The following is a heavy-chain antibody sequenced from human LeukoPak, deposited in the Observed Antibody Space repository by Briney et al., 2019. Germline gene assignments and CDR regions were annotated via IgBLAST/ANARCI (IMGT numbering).Heavy chain of an antibody. CDR1: GFTFSSYA. D-gene: IGHD3-10*01. V-gene: IGHV3-23*01. CDR3: ARTSGSYYNPLPLDY. J-gene: IGHJ4*02. Sequence: GGSLRLSCAAPGFTFSSYAMSWVRQAPGKGLEWVSAISGSGGSTYYADSVKGRFTISRDNSKNTLYLQMNSLRAEDTAVYYCARTSGSYYNPLPLDYWGQGTLVTVSS. CDR2: ISGSGGST.